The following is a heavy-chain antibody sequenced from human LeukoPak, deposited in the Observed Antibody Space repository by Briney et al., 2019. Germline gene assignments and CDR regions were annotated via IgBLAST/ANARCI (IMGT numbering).Heavy chain of an antibody. CDR3: ARIPIHCSSTSCYDAFDI. CDR2: INPNSGGT. D-gene: IGHD2-2*01. V-gene: IGHV1-2*02. CDR1: GYTFTGYY. Sequence: ASVKVSCKASGYTFTGYYMHWVRQAPGQGLEWMGWINPNSGGTNYAQKFQGRVTMTRDTSISTAYMELSRLRSDDTAVYYCARIPIHCSSTSCYDAFDIWGQGTMVTVSS. J-gene: IGHJ3*02.